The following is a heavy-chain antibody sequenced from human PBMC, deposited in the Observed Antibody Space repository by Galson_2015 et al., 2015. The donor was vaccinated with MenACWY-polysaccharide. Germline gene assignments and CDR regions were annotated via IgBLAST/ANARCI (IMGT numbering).Heavy chain of an antibody. D-gene: IGHD1-26*01. CDR1: GFSFSRNW. V-gene: IGHV3-74*01. Sequence: SLRLSCAASGFSFSRNWMHWVRQAPGKGLVWVARINTDGSTTNYGDSVKGRFTISRDNAKNTLYLQMNSLRVEDTAVYYCARDKVVGSGSNESWGRGTLVTVSS. CDR2: INTDGSTT. J-gene: IGHJ5*02. CDR3: ARDKVVGSGSNES.